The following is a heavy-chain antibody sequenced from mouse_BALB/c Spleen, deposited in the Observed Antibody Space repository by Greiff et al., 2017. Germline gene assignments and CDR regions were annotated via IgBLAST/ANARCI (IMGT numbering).Heavy chain of an antibody. Sequence: VQLQQSGAELAKPGASVKMSCKASGYTFTSYWMHWVKQRPGQGLEWIGYINPSTGYTEYNQKFKDKATLTADKSSSTAYMQLSSLTSEDSAVYYCARSGGNYLVGRGDYWGQGTSFTVSS. CDR1: GYTFTSYW. D-gene: IGHD2-1*01. J-gene: IGHJ4*01. CDR2: INPSTGYT. CDR3: ARSGGNYLVGRGDY. V-gene: IGHV1-7*01.